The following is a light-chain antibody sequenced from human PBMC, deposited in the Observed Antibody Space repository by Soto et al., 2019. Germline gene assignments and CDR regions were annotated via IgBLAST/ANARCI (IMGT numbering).Light chain of an antibody. V-gene: IGKV3-11*01. CDR1: QSVSGS. CDR3: QHRSNWPSVT. CDR2: DTS. J-gene: IGKJ4*01. Sequence: EVLMPPSQATMSLAPGEIFPPYCRDRQSVSGSLAWYRNHPGQAPRLVIYDTSTRATGIPARFSGSGSGTHFTLPISSLQPEDFGAYYCQHRSNWPSVTCGRGTKGDIK.